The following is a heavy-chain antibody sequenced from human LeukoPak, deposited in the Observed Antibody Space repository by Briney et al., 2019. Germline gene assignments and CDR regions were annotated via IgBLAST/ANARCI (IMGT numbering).Heavy chain of an antibody. Sequence: GGSLRLSCAASGFTFSDYNMSWIRQAPGKGLEWVSYISSSGSTIYYADSVKGRFTISRDNAKNSLYLQMNSLRAEDTAVYYCARDQVDTAMVRDPFDYWGQGTLVTVSS. V-gene: IGHV3-11*01. CDR3: ARDQVDTAMVRDPFDY. D-gene: IGHD5-18*01. J-gene: IGHJ4*02. CDR2: ISSSGSTI. CDR1: GFTFSDYN.